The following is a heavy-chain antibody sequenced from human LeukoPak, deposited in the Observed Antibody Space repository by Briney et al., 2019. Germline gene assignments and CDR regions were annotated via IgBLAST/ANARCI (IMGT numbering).Heavy chain of an antibody. CDR3: ARGQRITMTD. V-gene: IGHV4-34*01. CDR1: GGSFSAYY. Sequence: SETLSLTCAVYGGSFSAYYWSWIRQPPGKGLEWIGEINHSGSTNYNPSLKSRVAISVDTSRNQFSLRLSSVTAADTAVYYCARGQRITMTDWGQGTLVTVSS. D-gene: IGHD3-22*01. J-gene: IGHJ4*02. CDR2: INHSGST.